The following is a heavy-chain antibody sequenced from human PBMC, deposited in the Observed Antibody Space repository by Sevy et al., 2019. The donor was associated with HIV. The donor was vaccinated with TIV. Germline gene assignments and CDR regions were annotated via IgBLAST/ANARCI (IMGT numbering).Heavy chain of an antibody. V-gene: IGHV1-2*06. CDR3: ARVDSSSWYNWFDP. CDR2: INPNSGGT. J-gene: IGHJ5*02. CDR1: GYTFTGYY. D-gene: IGHD6-13*01. Sequence: ASVKVSCKASGYTFTGYYMHCVRQAPGQGLEWMGRINPNSGGTNYAQKFQGRVTMTRDTSISTAYMELSRLRSDDTAVYYCARVDSSSWYNWFDPWGQGTLVTVSS.